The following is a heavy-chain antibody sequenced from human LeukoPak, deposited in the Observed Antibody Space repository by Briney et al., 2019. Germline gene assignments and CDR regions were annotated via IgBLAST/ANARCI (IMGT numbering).Heavy chain of an antibody. CDR3: AKGYDIIMLPFDY. CDR2: MNPNSGNT. Sequence: ASVKVSCKASGYTFTSYDINWVRQATGQGLEWMGWMNPNSGNTGYAQKFQGRVTMTRNTSISTAYMELNSLRAEDTAVYYCAKGYDIIMLPFDYWGQGTLVTVSS. D-gene: IGHD3-9*01. J-gene: IGHJ4*02. CDR1: GYTFTSYD. V-gene: IGHV1-8*01.